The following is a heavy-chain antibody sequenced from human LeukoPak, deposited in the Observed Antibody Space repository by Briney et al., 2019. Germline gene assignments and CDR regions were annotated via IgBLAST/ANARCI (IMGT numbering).Heavy chain of an antibody. V-gene: IGHV3-53*01. J-gene: IGHJ4*02. CDR1: GFTFSSYS. Sequence: PGGSLRLSCAASGFTFSSYSMNWVRQAPGKGLEWVSSVYSGSSTYYADSVKGRFTISRDNSKNTLYLQMNSLRAEDTAVYYCAKLYYYDSRFDYWGQGTLVTVSS. CDR3: AKLYYYDSRFDY. D-gene: IGHD3-22*01. CDR2: VYSGSST.